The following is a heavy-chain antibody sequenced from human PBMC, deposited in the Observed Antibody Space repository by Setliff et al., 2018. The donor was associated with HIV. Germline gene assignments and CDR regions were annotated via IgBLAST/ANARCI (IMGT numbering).Heavy chain of an antibody. D-gene: IGHD4-17*01. Sequence: ASVKVSCKAAGYTFSRYYMHWVRQAPGQGLEWMGIINPSGGGTSYAQKFQGRVTMARDTSTSTVYMELSSLRSEDTAVYYCARAPRDYGDPDDAFDIWGQGTMVTVSS. J-gene: IGHJ3*02. V-gene: IGHV1-46*01. CDR2: INPSGGGT. CDR1: GYTFSRYY. CDR3: ARAPRDYGDPDDAFDI.